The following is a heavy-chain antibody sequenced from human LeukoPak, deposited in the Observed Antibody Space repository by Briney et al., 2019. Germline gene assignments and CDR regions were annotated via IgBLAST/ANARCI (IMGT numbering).Heavy chain of an antibody. D-gene: IGHD3-10*01. Sequence: PGGSLRLSCAASGFTFDDYAMHWVRHAPGKGLEWVSGISWNSGSIGYADSVKGRFTISRDNAKNSLYLQMNSLRAEDTALYYCAKGLGSGTVRYYGMDVWGQGTTVTVSS. V-gene: IGHV3-9*01. CDR2: ISWNSGSI. CDR1: GFTFDDYA. CDR3: AKGLGSGTVRYYGMDV. J-gene: IGHJ6*02.